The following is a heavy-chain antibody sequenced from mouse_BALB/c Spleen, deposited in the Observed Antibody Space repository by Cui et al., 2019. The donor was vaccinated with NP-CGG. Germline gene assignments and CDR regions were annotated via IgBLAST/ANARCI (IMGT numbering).Heavy chain of an antibody. Sequence: QVQLQQPGAELVKPGASVKLSCKASGYTFTSYWMHWVKQRPGRGLEWIGSIDPNSGTTRYNEKFKSKATLTVDKPSSTAYMQLSSLTSEDSAVYYCARYDYYGSSCFDYWGQGTTLTVSS. J-gene: IGHJ2*01. CDR2: IDPNSGTT. CDR3: ARYDYYGSSCFDY. D-gene: IGHD1-1*01. V-gene: IGHV1-72*01. CDR1: GYTFTSYW.